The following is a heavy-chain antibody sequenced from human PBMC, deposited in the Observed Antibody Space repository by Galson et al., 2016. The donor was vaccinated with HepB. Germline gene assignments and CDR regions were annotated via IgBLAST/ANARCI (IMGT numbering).Heavy chain of an antibody. CDR2: MSPISGNT. CDR1: EDTVASYD. Sequence: SVKVSCKGSEDTVASYDVNWVRQATGQGLEWLGWMSPISGNTGSRKFKDRLIMTRDTSMTTAYMELRSLTSEDTAVYYCVIRTTALPKRGLTYWGQGTLVTVSS. D-gene: IGHD2/OR15-2a*01. CDR3: VIRTTALPKRGLTY. J-gene: IGHJ4*02. V-gene: IGHV1-8*01.